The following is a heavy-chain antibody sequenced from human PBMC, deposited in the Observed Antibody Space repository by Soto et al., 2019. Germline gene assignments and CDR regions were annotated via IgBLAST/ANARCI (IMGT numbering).Heavy chain of an antibody. J-gene: IGHJ6*02. CDR3: ARGAWCSGGSCYSPKYYYDMDV. D-gene: IGHD2-15*01. V-gene: IGHV3-23*01. CDR1: GFTFSNYA. Sequence: EVQLLESGGGLVQPGGSLRLSCAASGFTFSNYAMTWVRQAPGKGLEWVSATSGRGGSTYYADSVKGRFTISRDNAKNSLYLQMNSLRVEDTAVYYCARGAWCSGGSCYSPKYYYDMDVWGQGTTVTVSS. CDR2: TSGRGGST.